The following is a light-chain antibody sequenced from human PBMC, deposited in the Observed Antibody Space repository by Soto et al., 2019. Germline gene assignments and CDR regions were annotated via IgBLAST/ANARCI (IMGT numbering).Light chain of an antibody. CDR3: LQADNYPLT. CDR2: AAS. Sequence: AIPMTQSPSSLSASIGDRVTITCRASQGIRNDLGWYQQKPRKAPKFLIYAASSLQSGVPSRFSGSGSGTECTITISSLQPEDFATYSGLQADNYPLTCGGGTKVEIK. V-gene: IGKV1-6*01. J-gene: IGKJ4*01. CDR1: QGIRND.